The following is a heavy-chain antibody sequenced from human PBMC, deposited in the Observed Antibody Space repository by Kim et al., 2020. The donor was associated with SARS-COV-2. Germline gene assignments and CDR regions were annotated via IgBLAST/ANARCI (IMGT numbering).Heavy chain of an antibody. D-gene: IGHD6-13*01. CDR3: AKAFREQQLVFALDI. V-gene: IGHV3-23*01. Sequence: ADSVKSRFTISRDNSINALFLQMNSLRADDTAVYYCAKAFREQQLVFALDIWGRGTMVTVSS. J-gene: IGHJ3*02.